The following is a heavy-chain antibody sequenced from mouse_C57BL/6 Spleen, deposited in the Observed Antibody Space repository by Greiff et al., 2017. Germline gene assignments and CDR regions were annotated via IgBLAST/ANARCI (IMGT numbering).Heavy chain of an antibody. CDR3: ARTVVAPPYAMDY. J-gene: IGHJ4*01. CDR2: IGPGSGST. V-gene: IGHV1-77*01. Sequence: VQLQQSGAELVKPGASVKISCKASGYTFTDYYINWVKQRPGQGLEWIGKIGPGSGSTYYNAKFKGKATLTADKSSSTAYMQLSSLTSADSAVYFCARTVVAPPYAMDYWGQGTSVTVSS. D-gene: IGHD1-1*01. CDR1: GYTFTDYY.